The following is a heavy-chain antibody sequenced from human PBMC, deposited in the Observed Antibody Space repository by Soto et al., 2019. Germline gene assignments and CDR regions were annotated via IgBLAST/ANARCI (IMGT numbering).Heavy chain of an antibody. V-gene: IGHV1-58*01. CDR2: FVVGSGST. CDR3: ARDQNPGIAAAGTDYYYGMDV. D-gene: IGHD6-13*01. J-gene: IGHJ6*02. CDR1: GFTFTSSA. Sequence: ASVKVSCKASGFTFTSSAVQWVRQARGQRLEWIGWFVVGSGSTNYAQKFQGWVTMTRDTSISTAYMELSRLRSDDTAVYYCARDQNPGIAAAGTDYYYGMDVWGQGTTVTVSS.